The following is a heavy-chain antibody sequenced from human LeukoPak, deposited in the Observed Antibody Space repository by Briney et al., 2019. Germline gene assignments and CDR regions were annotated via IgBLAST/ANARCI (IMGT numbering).Heavy chain of an antibody. CDR3: ARGPITMIVAANYWEYFQH. CDR2: INPNSGGT. Sequence: ASVKVSCKASAYTFTGYYLHWVRQAPGQGLEWMGWINPNSGGTNYAQKFQGRVTMTRDTSISTAYMELSRLRSDDTAVYYCARGPITMIVAANYWEYFQHWGQGTLVTVSS. J-gene: IGHJ1*01. V-gene: IGHV1-2*02. D-gene: IGHD3-22*01. CDR1: AYTFTGYY.